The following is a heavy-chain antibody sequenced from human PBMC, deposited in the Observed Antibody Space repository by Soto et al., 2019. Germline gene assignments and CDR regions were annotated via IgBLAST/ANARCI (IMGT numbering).Heavy chain of an antibody. Sequence: ASVKVSCKASGYTFSSYYMNWVRQAPGQGLEWLGIINPSGGYTTYAQRYLGRVTMTSDTSTSTVHIDLGSLTPETTQTHYRARGGGIVVVTAAYDHWGQGTLVTVAS. CDR3: ARGGGIVVVTAAYDH. J-gene: IGHJ4*02. CDR2: INPSGGYT. CDR1: GYTFSSYY. V-gene: IGHV1-46*03. D-gene: IGHD2-21*02.